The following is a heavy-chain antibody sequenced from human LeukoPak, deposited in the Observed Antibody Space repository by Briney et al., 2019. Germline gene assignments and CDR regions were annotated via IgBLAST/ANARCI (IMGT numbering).Heavy chain of an antibody. J-gene: IGHJ4*02. V-gene: IGHV3-30*18. CDR2: ISYDGSNK. Sequence: GGSLRLSCAASGFTFSSYGMHWVRQAPGKGLEWVAVISYDGSNKYYADSVKGRFTISRDNSKNTLYLQMNSLRAEDTAVYYCAKAYYGSGTLEGTFDYWGQGTLVTVSS. D-gene: IGHD3-10*01. CDR1: GFTFSSYG. CDR3: AKAYYGSGTLEGTFDY.